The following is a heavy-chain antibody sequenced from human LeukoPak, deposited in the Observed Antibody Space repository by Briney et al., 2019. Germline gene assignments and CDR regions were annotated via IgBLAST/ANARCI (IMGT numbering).Heavy chain of an antibody. CDR3: ARGSYCGGDCSTGADAFDI. CDR1: GYSISSGYY. CDR2: IYHSGNT. D-gene: IGHD2-21*02. J-gene: IGHJ3*02. V-gene: IGHV4-38-2*01. Sequence: SETLSLTCAVSGYSISSGYYWGWIRQPPGKGLEWIGSIYHSGNTYYNPSLKSRVTISVDTSKNQFSLNLSSVTAADTAVYYCARGSYCGGDCSTGADAFDIWGQGTMVTVSS.